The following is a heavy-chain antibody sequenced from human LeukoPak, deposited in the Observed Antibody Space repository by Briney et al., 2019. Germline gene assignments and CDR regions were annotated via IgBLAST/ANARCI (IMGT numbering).Heavy chain of an antibody. CDR3: ARFAQSAVFYVF. Sequence: GGSLRLSCAASGFTFSSYGMSWVRQAPGKGLEWVSAITGSGVSTYYADSVKGPFTISRDNSKNTLLLQMDSLRAEDTAVYYCARFAQSAVFYVFWGQGTLVTVSS. CDR1: GFTFSSYG. CDR2: ITGSGVST. D-gene: IGHD6-19*01. V-gene: IGHV3-23*01. J-gene: IGHJ1*01.